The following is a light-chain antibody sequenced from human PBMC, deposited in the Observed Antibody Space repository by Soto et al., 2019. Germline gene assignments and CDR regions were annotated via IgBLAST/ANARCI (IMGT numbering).Light chain of an antibody. J-gene: IGKJ2*01. Sequence: EIVLTQSPATLSLSPGERATLSCRASQSVSSYLAWYQQKPGQAPRLLIYDASNRATGIPARFSGSGSGTDFTLPISSLEPEDFAVYYCQQRSNWRDTFGQGTKLEIK. V-gene: IGKV3-11*01. CDR3: QQRSNWRDT. CDR1: QSVSSY. CDR2: DAS.